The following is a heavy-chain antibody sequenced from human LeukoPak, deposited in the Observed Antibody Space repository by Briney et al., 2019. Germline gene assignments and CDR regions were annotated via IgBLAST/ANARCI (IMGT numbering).Heavy chain of an antibody. CDR2: FSSSGSTI. J-gene: IGHJ6*02. Sequence: GGSLRLSCAASGFTFSSYEMNWVRQAPGKGLEWVSYFSSSGSTIYYADSVKGRFTISRDNAKNSLYLQMNSLRAEDTAVYYCARDHDYDSSGYYYMKYYYYYGMDVWGQGTTVTVSS. V-gene: IGHV3-48*03. CDR3: ARDHDYDSSGYYYMKYYYYYGMDV. D-gene: IGHD3-22*01. CDR1: GFTFSSYE.